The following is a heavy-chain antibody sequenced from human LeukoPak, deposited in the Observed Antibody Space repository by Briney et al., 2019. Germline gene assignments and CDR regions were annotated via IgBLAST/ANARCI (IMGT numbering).Heavy chain of an antibody. V-gene: IGHV4-31*02. CDR2: FHPSGTT. J-gene: IGHJ1*01. D-gene: IGHD4-17*01. CDR1: GNSVINDNSI. Sequence: PSQTLSLICFVSGNSVINDNSIWSWIRQHPEKGLEWIGHFHPSGTTYYNPSLKSRLAISIDTSTNSFSLEMTSMTAADTAVYYCTKGAGDYKTGYWGQGTLVTVSS. CDR3: TKGAGDYKTGY.